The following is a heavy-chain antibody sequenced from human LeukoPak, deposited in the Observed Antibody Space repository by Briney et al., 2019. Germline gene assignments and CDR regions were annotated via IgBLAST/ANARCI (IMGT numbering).Heavy chain of an antibody. CDR3: AKTVGTYYDILTGSSDFDY. V-gene: IGHV3-23*01. D-gene: IGHD3-9*01. CDR2: ISGSGGST. J-gene: IGHJ4*02. CDR1: GFTFSSYA. Sequence: PGGSLRLSCAASGFTFSSYAMSWVRQAPGKGLEWVSAISGSGGSTYYADSVKGRFTISRDNSKNTLYLQMNSLRAEDTAVYYCAKTVGTYYDILTGSSDFDYWGQGTLVTVSS.